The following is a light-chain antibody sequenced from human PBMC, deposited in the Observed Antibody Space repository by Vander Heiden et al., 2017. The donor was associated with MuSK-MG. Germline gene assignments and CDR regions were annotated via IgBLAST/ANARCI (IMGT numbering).Light chain of an antibody. J-gene: IGKJ1*01. CDR2: AAS. V-gene: IGKV1-39*01. Sequence: DIQLTQSPSSLSASVGDRVTITCRASQSISSYLNWYQQKPGKAPKLLIYAASSLQSGVPSRFSGSGSGTDFTLTISSLKPEDCATYYCQQSYSTGATFRQGGKAEI. CDR3: QQSYSTGAT. CDR1: QSISSY.